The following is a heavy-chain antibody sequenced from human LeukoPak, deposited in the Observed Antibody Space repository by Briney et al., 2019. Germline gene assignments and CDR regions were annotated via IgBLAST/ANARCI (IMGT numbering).Heavy chain of an antibody. D-gene: IGHD3-3*01. J-gene: IGHJ4*02. CDR3: ARVGGLVSSFDY. CDR2: IYHSGST. Sequence: PSGTLSLTCAVSGGSISSSNWWSWVRQPPGKGLEWIGEIYHSGSTNYNPSLKSRVTISVDKPKNQFSLKLSSVTAADTAVYYCARVGGLVSSFDYWGQGTLVTVSS. V-gene: IGHV4-4*02. CDR1: GGSISSSNW.